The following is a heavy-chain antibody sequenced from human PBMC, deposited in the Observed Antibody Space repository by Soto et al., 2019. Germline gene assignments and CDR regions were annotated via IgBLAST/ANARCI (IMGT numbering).Heavy chain of an antibody. Sequence: RRLSCAASGFTFNTYAMNWVRQAPGKGLEWVSAISADGAGTYYADSVKGRFTISRGNSKNTLSLQMNSLRAEDTAIFYCARISSSSCTDYWGQGTLVTVSS. V-gene: IGHV3-23*01. J-gene: IGHJ4*02. D-gene: IGHD6-13*01. CDR2: ISADGAGT. CDR3: ARISSSSCTDY. CDR1: GFTFNTYA.